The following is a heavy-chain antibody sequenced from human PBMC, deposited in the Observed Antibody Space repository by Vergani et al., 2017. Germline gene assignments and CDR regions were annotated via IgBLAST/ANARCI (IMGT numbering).Heavy chain of an antibody. D-gene: IGHD2-2*01. CDR1: GFTFSSYA. V-gene: IGHV3-30-3*01. CDR3: ARERVNCSSTSCYASYYYYGMDV. Sequence: VQLVESGGGLVKPGGSLRLSCAASGFTFSSYAMHWVRQAPGKGLEWVAVISYDGSNKYYADSVKGRFTISRDNSKNTLYLQMNSLRAEDTAVYYCARERVNCSSTSCYASYYYYGMDVWGQGP. CDR2: ISYDGSNK. J-gene: IGHJ6*02.